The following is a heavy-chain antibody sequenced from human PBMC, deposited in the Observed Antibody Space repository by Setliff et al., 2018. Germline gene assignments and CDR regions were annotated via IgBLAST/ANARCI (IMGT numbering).Heavy chain of an antibody. CDR1: GGSISSSSYY. D-gene: IGHD3-9*01. CDR2: INHSGST. V-gene: IGHV4-39*07. CDR3: ARGIEYYDILTGYSPRFDY. J-gene: IGHJ4*02. Sequence: SETLSLTCTVSGGSISSSSYYWGWIRQPPGKGLEWIGEINHSGSTNYNPSLKSRVTISVDTSKNQFSLKLSSVTAADTAVYYCARGIEYYDILTGYSPRFDYWGQGTLVTVSS.